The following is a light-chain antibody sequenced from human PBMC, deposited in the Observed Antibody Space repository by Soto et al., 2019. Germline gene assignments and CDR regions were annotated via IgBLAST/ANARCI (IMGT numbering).Light chain of an antibody. J-gene: IGKJ1*01. CDR2: SAS. Sequence: DIQMTQSPSSLSASVGDRVTITCRSSQGISTYLGWYQHKPGKVPKSLIYSASSLQSGVPSRFSASGSGTEFTLTISDMQPDDFATYYCQQYDSYPWMFGQGTKVEIK. CDR1: QGISTY. CDR3: QQYDSYPWM. V-gene: IGKV1-16*01.